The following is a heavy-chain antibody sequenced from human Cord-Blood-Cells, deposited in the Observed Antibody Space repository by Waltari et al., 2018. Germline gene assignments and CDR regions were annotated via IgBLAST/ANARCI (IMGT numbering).Heavy chain of an antibody. V-gene: IGHV3-23*01. Sequence: EVQLLESGGGLVQPGGSLRLSCAASGFPFSSYAMSWVRPAPGKGRVWVSAIVGRGGSTYYEDSVKGRFTISRDNSKTTLYLEMNSLRAEDTAVYDCAKVHSPSSILGATYYFDYWCQGTLVTVSS. D-gene: IGHD7-27*01. J-gene: IGHJ4*02. CDR2: IVGRGGST. CDR3: AKVHSPSSILGATYYFDY. CDR1: GFPFSSYA.